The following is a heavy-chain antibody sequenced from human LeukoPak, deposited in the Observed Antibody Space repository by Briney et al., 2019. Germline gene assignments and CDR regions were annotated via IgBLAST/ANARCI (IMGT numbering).Heavy chain of an antibody. D-gene: IGHD7-27*01. CDR1: GGSFSGYY. V-gene: IGHV4-34*01. CDR2: INHSGST. CDR3: AGISTGVVAFDI. J-gene: IGHJ3*02. Sequence: PSETLSLTCAVYGGSFSGYYWSWIRQPPGKGLEWIGEINHSGSTNYNPSLKSRVTISVDTSKNQFSLKLSSVTAADTAVYYCAGISTGVVAFDIWGQGTMVTVSS.